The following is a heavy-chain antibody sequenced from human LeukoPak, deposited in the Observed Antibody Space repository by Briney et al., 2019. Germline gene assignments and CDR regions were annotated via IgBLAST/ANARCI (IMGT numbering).Heavy chain of an antibody. CDR3: ARHQRGNSDAFDI. Sequence: SETLSLTCTVSGGSISSHYWSGVRQSPGKGLQWIAYIYYSGSTNYNPSLKSRVTISVDTSKNQFSLKLTSVTAADTAVYYCARHQRGNSDAFDIWGQGTMVTVSS. J-gene: IGHJ3*02. CDR2: IYYSGST. V-gene: IGHV4-59*11. CDR1: GGSISSHY. D-gene: IGHD4-23*01.